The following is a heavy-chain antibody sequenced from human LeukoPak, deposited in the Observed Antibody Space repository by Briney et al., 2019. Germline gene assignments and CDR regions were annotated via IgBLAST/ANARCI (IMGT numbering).Heavy chain of an antibody. V-gene: IGHV3-48*03. Sequence: PGGSLRLSCAASGFTFSSYEMNWVRQAPGKGLEWVSYISSSGSTIYYADSVKGRFTISRDNAKNSLYLQMNSLRAEDTAVYYCARDFVAEGEQLSNYMDVWGKGTTVTVSS. D-gene: IGHD5-18*01. J-gene: IGHJ6*03. CDR3: ARDFVAEGEQLSNYMDV. CDR2: ISSSGSTI. CDR1: GFTFSSYE.